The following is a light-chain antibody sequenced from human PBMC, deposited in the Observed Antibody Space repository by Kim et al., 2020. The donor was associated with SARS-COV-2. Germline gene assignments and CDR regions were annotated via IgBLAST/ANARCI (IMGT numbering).Light chain of an antibody. CDR2: DNS. V-gene: IGLV1-40*01. CDR1: SSNIGAGYE. CDR3: QSYDSSLSALYV. Sequence: VTVSCTGSSSNIGAGYEVHWYQQLPGAAAKLLIYDNSNRPSGVPARFSGSKSGTSASLAITGLQAEDEADYYCQSYDSSLSALYVFGTGTKVTVL. J-gene: IGLJ1*01.